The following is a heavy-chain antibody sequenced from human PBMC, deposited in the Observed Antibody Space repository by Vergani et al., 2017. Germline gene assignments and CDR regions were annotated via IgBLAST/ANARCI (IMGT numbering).Heavy chain of an antibody. CDR1: GFTFSSYS. CDR3: ASQKMPELGDAFDI. D-gene: IGHD7-27*01. V-gene: IGHV3-48*02. Sequence: EVQLVESGGGLVQPGGSLRLSCAASGFTFSSYSMNWVRQAPGKGLEWVSYISSSSSTIYYADSVKGRFTISRDNAKNSLYLQMNSLRDEDTAVYYCASQKMPELGDAFDIWGQGTMVTVSS. J-gene: IGHJ3*02. CDR2: ISSSSSTI.